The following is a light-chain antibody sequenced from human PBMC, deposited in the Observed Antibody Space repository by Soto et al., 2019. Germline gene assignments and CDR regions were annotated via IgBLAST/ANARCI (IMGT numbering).Light chain of an antibody. Sequence: EIVMTQSPATLSVSPGERATLSCRASQRVSSNLAWYQQKPGQAPRLLIYGASTRATGIPARFSGSGSGTEFTLTISSLQSEDFAVYYCKQYNNWRPYTFGQGTKLEIK. J-gene: IGKJ2*01. V-gene: IGKV3-15*01. CDR2: GAS. CDR3: KQYNNWRPYT. CDR1: QRVSSN.